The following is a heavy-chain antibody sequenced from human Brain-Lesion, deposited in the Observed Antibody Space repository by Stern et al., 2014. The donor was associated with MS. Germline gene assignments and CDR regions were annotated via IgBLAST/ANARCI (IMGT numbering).Heavy chain of an antibody. CDR3: ARGGAVTTSDYSLDY. Sequence: VQLVESGGGVVQPGRSLRLSCAASGFTFSYHAMHWVRQAPGKGLEWVALISYDGSDKNDADSVKGRFTISRDNSRNTLYLQMNSRRVDDTAVYYCARGGAVTTSDYSLDYWGRGILVTVSS. D-gene: IGHD4-17*01. V-gene: IGHV3-30*01. CDR1: GFTFSYHA. CDR2: ISYDGSDK. J-gene: IGHJ4*02.